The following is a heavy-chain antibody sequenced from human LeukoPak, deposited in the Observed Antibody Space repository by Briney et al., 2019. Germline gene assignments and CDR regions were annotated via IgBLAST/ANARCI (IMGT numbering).Heavy chain of an antibody. J-gene: IGHJ4*02. CDR3: ARGKVPDY. CDR2: ISSSGNTI. Sequence: GGSLRLSCAASGFTFSSYEMNWVRQAPGKGLEWVLHISSSGNTIYYADSVKGRFTISRDNAKNSLHLQMNSLRAEDTAVYYCARGKVPDYWGQGTLVTVSS. CDR1: GFTFSSYE. D-gene: IGHD1-1*01. V-gene: IGHV3-48*03.